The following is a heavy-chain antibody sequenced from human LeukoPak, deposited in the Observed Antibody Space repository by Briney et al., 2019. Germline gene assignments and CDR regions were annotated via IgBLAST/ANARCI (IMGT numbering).Heavy chain of an antibody. Sequence: GGSLRLSCAASGFTVSSNHMTWVRQAPGKGLEWVSVINCGGSTYYADSVKGRFIISRDNSRNTLYLQMNNLRAEDTAVYYCARAWAPAGLYFDYWGQGTLVSLSS. V-gene: IGHV3-53*01. J-gene: IGHJ4*02. CDR3: ARAWAPAGLYFDY. D-gene: IGHD6-13*01. CDR2: INCGGST. CDR1: GFTVSSNH.